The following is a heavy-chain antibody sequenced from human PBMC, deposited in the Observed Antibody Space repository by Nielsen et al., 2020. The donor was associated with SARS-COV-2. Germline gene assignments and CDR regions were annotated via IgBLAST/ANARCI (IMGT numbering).Heavy chain of an antibody. J-gene: IGHJ3*02. CDR1: GDSISSSSYY. D-gene: IGHD2-21*02. Sequence: SETLSLTCTVSGDSISSSSYYWGWIRQSPGKGLEWIGSIYHSGSTYYNPSLTSRVTISVDTSKNQFSLKLSSVTAADTAVYYCARGGGDFAFDIWGQGTMVTVSS. CDR2: IYHSGST. V-gene: IGHV4-39*01. CDR3: ARGGGDFAFDI.